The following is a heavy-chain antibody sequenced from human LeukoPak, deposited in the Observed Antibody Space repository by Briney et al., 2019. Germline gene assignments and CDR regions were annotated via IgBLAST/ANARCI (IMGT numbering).Heavy chain of an antibody. D-gene: IGHD3-9*01. V-gene: IGHV3-30*04. CDR1: GFTFSSYA. Sequence: GGSLRLSCAASGFTFSSYAMHWVRQAPGKGLEWVAVISYDGSNKYYADSVKGRFTISRDNSKNTLYLQMNSLRAEDTAVYYCAREYYDSLTGYTDDAFDIWGQGTMVTVSS. J-gene: IGHJ3*02. CDR3: AREYYDSLTGYTDDAFDI. CDR2: ISYDGSNK.